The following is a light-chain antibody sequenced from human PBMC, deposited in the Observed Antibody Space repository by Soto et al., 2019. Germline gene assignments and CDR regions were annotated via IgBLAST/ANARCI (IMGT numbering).Light chain of an antibody. J-gene: IGKJ4*01. CDR3: QQYYSTPLT. CDR2: WAS. Sequence: DIVMTQSPDSLAVSLGERATINCKSSQSVLYSSNNKNYLAWYQQKPGQPPKLLIYWASTRESGVPDRFSGSWSGTDFTLTISSLQAEDVAVYYCQQYYSTPLTFGGGNKVELK. CDR1: QSVLYSSNNKNY. V-gene: IGKV4-1*01.